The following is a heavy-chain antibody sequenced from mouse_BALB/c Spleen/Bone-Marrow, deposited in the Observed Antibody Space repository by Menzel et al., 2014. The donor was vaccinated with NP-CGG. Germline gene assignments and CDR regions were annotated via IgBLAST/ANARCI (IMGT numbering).Heavy chain of an antibody. Sequence: VQQQQSGAELVKPGASVKLSCKASGYTFTSYYMYWVKQRPGQGLEWIGGINPSNGGTNFNEKFKSKATLTVDKSSSAAYMQLGSLTSEDSAVYYCTRYTYGDYPYYYAMDYWGQGTSVTVSS. CDR2: INPSNGGT. CDR3: TRYTYGDYPYYYAMDY. V-gene: IGHV1S81*02. J-gene: IGHJ4*01. CDR1: GYTFTSYY. D-gene: IGHD2-13*01.